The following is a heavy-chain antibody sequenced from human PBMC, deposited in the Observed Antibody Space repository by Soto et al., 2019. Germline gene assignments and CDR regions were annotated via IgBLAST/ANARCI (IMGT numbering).Heavy chain of an antibody. Sequence: GGSLRLSCAASGFTFSTYAFSWVRQAPGKGLEWVSAISGSGGITYYADSVKGRFTISRDNSKNTLYLQMNSLRAEDTAVYYCAKAPIAAANSNWFDPWGQGTLVTVSS. CDR1: GFTFSTYA. CDR2: ISGSGGIT. V-gene: IGHV3-23*01. J-gene: IGHJ5*02. CDR3: AKAPIAAANSNWFDP. D-gene: IGHD6-13*01.